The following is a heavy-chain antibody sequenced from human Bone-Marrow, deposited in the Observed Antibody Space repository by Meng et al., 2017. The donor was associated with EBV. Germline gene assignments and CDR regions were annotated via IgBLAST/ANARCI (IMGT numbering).Heavy chain of an antibody. CDR1: GGAISSDS. V-gene: IGHV1-69*01. CDR3: ASESGRGFTPDY. D-gene: IGHD3-10*01. J-gene: IGHJ4*02. Sequence: GAGVKKPCSSVKSPCHTSGGAISSDSISWVRQAPGRGLVWLGGLIPMSGAPYYAQNFQGRVTITADESTSTHYMELSNLRSEDTAMYYCASESGRGFTPDYWGQGTLVTVSS. CDR2: LIPMSGAP.